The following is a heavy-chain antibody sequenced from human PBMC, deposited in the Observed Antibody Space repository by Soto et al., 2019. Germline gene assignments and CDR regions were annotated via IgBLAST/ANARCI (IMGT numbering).Heavy chain of an antibody. CDR2: IKSKADGGTT. CDR3: TTYAPTVTYYR. CDR1: GFTFSNAW. D-gene: IGHD4-17*01. J-gene: IGHJ4*02. V-gene: IGHV3-15*07. Sequence: GGSLRLSCAASGFTFSNAWMNWVRQAPGKGLEWVGRIKSKADGGTTDYAAPLQGRFTISRDDSKSTLFLQMNSLKTEDTAVYYCTTYAPTVTYYRWGQGTLVTVSS.